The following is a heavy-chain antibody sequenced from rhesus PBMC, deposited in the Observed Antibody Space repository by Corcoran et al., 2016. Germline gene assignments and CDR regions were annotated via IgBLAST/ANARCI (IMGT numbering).Heavy chain of an antibody. CDR2: ISNGGGST. Sequence: EVQLVESGGGLAKPGGSLRLSCAASGFTFRDYYMHWVRQASGKGLEWVSRISNGGGSTWYADSVKGRFTISRENAKNTLYLQMNSLRVEDTAVYYCARDGAGPFDYWGQGVLVTVSS. J-gene: IGHJ4*01. CDR3: ARDGAGPFDY. CDR1: GFTFRDYY. V-gene: IGHV3-59*01. D-gene: IGHD6-31*01.